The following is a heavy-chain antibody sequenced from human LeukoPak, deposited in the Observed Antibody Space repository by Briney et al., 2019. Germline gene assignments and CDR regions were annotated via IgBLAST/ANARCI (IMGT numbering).Heavy chain of an antibody. CDR1: GYTFTGYH. CDR2: INPSGGST. J-gene: IGHJ4*02. Sequence: ASVKVSCKASGYTFTGYHMHWVRQAPGQGLEWMGIINPSGGSTSYAQKFQGRVTVTRDTSTSTVHMELSGLRSEDTAVYYCARDQEGFDYWGQGTLVTVSS. CDR3: ARDQEGFDY. V-gene: IGHV1-46*01.